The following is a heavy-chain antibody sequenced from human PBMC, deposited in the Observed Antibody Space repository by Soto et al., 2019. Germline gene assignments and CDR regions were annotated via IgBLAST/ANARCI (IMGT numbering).Heavy chain of an antibody. CDR2: INHSGTA. V-gene: IGHV4-34*02. CDR3: ASYHFLDLWTGSRHYMDV. Sequence: QVHLEQWGAGLLNPSETLSLTCAVYGGSLSGYYWSWVRQSPGKGLEWIGEINHSGTANYNPSLKTRVTIPADASKHQFSLRLTSVTAADSAIYYCASYHFLDLWTGSRHYMDVWSRGTPVTVSS. J-gene: IGHJ6*03. CDR1: GGSLSGYY. D-gene: IGHD3-9*01.